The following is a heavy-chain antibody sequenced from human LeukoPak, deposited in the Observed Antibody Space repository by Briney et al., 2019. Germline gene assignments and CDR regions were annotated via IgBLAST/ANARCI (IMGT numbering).Heavy chain of an antibody. J-gene: IGHJ4*02. CDR3: ASLYCSGGSCYRPPDY. V-gene: IGHV1-69*02. CDR1: GGTFSSYT. Sequence: ASVKVSCKASGGTFSSYTISWVRQAPGQGLEWMGRIIPILGIANYAQKFQGRVTITADKSTSTAYMELSSLRSEDTAAYYCASLYCSGGSCYRPPDYWGQGTLVTVSS. CDR2: IIPILGIA. D-gene: IGHD2-15*01.